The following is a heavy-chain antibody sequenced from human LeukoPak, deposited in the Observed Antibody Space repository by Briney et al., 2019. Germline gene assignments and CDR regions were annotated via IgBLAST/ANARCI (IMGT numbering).Heavy chain of an antibody. CDR2: IHYSGST. V-gene: IGHV4-39*07. J-gene: IGHJ6*04. D-gene: IGHD3-3*01. CDR3: ARVTKLDV. CDR1: GGSISSSSYY. Sequence: SSETLSLTCTVSGGSISSSSYYWGWIRQPPGKGLEWIGSIHYSGSTYYNPSLKSRVTISVDTSKNRFSLKLSSVTAADTAVYYCARVTKLDVWGKGTTVTVSS.